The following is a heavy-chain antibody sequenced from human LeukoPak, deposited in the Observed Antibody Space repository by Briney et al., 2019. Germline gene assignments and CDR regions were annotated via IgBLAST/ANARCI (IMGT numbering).Heavy chain of an antibody. CDR1: GYTFTSYD. Sequence: ASVKVSCKASGYTFTSYDINWVRQATGQGLEWMGWMNPNSGNTGYAQKFQGRVTMTRNTSISTAYMELSSLRSEDTAVYYCAGKAPDSSGSPDAFDIWGQGTMVTVSS. D-gene: IGHD3-22*01. CDR2: MNPNSGNT. V-gene: IGHV1-8*01. CDR3: AGKAPDSSGSPDAFDI. J-gene: IGHJ3*02.